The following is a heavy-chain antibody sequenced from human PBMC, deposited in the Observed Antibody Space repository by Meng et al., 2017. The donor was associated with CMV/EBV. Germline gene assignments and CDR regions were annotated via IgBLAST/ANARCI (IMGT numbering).Heavy chain of an antibody. D-gene: IGHD1-26*01. V-gene: IGHV3-30-3*01. CDR3: ARDIDSGSY. J-gene: IGHJ4*02. CDR2: ISYDGSNK. CDR1: GFTFSSYA. Sequence: GESLKISCAASGFTFSSYAMRWVRQAPGKGLEWVAVISYDGSNKYYADSVKGRFTISRDNSKNTLYLQMNSLRAEDTAVYYCARDIDSGSYWGQGTLVTVSS.